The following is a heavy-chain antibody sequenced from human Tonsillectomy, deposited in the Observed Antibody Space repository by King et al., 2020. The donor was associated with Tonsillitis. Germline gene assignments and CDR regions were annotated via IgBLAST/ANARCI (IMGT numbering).Heavy chain of an antibody. J-gene: IGHJ4*02. V-gene: IGHV1-69*04. Sequence: QVQLQQSGAEVKKPGSSVNVSCKASGGSFSNYAINWVRQAPGQGLEWMGRIIPILGMRNYAQKFQGRVTITADKSTSTAYMELNTLRSEDTAVYYCARDLFQNVLQSPPGSDLWGQGTLVTVSS. D-gene: IGHD2-8*01. CDR3: ARDLFQNVLQSPPGSDL. CDR2: IIPILGMR. CDR1: GGSFSNYA.